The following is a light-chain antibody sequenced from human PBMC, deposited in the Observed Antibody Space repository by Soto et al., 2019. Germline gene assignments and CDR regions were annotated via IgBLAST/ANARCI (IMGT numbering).Light chain of an antibody. CDR2: ANI. V-gene: IGLV1-40*03. Sequence: QAVATQPPSGSGAPGQRGSISCTGTNTNIRAGYDVNWYQLPPRTAPKLLIYANINRPSGVPDRFSGSKSGASAFLVITGLQAEDEADYYCQSYDSSLSAWKVFGGGTKLTVL. CDR1: NTNIRAGYD. CDR3: QSYDSSLSAWKV. J-gene: IGLJ3*02.